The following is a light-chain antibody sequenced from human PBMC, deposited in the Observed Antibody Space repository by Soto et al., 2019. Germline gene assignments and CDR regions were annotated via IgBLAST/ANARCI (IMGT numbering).Light chain of an antibody. CDR2: GAS. Sequence: EIVLTQSPGTLSLSPGERATLSCRASQSVAGNSLAWYRHKPGQAPRLLIYGASNRSTGIPDRFSGSASGPDFTLAISRLEPDDLAVYYCQQYGSSRDTFGQGTKLEIK. CDR3: QQYGSSRDT. V-gene: IGKV3-20*01. CDR1: QSVAGNS. J-gene: IGKJ2*01.